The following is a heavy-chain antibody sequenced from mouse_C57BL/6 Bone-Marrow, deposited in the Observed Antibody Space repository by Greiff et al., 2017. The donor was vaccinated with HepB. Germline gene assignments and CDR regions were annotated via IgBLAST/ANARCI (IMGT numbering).Heavy chain of an antibody. Sequence: EVQLQESGPGMVKPSQSLSLTCTVTGYSITSGYDWHWIRHFPGNKLEWMGYISYSGSTNYNPSLKSRISITHDTSKNHFFLKLNSVTTEDTATYYCAREGGYYGSSYWYFDVWGTGTTVTVSS. CDR1: GYSITSGYD. J-gene: IGHJ1*03. D-gene: IGHD1-1*01. V-gene: IGHV3-1*01. CDR2: ISYSGST. CDR3: AREGGYYGSSYWYFDV.